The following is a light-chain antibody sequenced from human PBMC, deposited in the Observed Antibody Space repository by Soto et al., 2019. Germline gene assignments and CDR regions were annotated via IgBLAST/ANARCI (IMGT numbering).Light chain of an antibody. CDR3: QQADSFPLT. CDR1: QGISTW. Sequence: DIQMTQSPSSVSASVGDRVTITCRASQGISTWLDWYQQKPGKAPNLLIYGASSLQSGVPSRFSGSASGTDFTLTITSLQPEDFATYYCQQADSFPLTFGGGTKVDIK. CDR2: GAS. J-gene: IGKJ4*01. V-gene: IGKV1-12*01.